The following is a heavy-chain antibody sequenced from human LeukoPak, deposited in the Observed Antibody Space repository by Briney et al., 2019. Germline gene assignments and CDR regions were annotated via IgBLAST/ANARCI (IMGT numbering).Heavy chain of an antibody. V-gene: IGHV3-74*01. CDR1: GFTFSSYW. D-gene: IGHD3-22*01. CDR2: INSDGSST. J-gene: IGHJ4*02. CDR3: ARDYYYDSSGYYLGY. Sequence: GGSLRLSCAASGFTFSSYWMHWVRQAPGKGLVWVSRINSDGSSTSYADSVKGRFTISRDNAKNTLYLQMNSPRAEDTAVYYCARDYYYDSSGYYLGYWGQGTLVTVSS.